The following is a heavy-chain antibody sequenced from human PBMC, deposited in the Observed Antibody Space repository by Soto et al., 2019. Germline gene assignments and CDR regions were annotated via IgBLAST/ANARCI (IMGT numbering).Heavy chain of an antibody. CDR3: SRGGGVGVAGSAAFDM. Sequence: QLHLVQSGAVVKKPGASVTVSCSASGYPVTAYYMHWVRQAPGRGLEWMGGINPATGAAKYTQTFQGRVTMTRDPSTNTVFMELSGLKSEDTAVVYWSRGGGVGVAGSAAFDMWGQGTLVTVSS. D-gene: IGHD3-3*01. J-gene: IGHJ3*02. CDR1: GYPVTAYY. CDR2: INPATGAA. V-gene: IGHV1-2*02.